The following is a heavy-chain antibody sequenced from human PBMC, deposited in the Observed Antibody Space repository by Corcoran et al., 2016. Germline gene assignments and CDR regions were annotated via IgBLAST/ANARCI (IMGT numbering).Heavy chain of an antibody. V-gene: IGHV4-34*01. CDR2: INHSGST. D-gene: IGHD6-19*01. CDR3: ARENRQPKGGVAGYYFDY. CDR1: GGYFSGYY. Sequence: QVQLQQWGAGLLKPSETLSLTCAVYGGYFSGYYWNRLRQPPGKGRDWIGEINHSGSTNYNPSLKSRVTITVDTPKNQFSLKLSPVTAADTAVYYCARENRQPKGGVAGYYFDYWGQGTLVTVSS. J-gene: IGHJ4*01.